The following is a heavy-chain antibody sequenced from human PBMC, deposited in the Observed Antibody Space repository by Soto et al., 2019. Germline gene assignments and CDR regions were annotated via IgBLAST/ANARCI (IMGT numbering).Heavy chain of an antibody. CDR3: ARGPHPTTVTTRWFDP. J-gene: IGHJ5*02. Sequence: SETLSLTCAVYGGSFSGYYWSWIRQPPGKGLEWIGEINHSGSTNYNPSLKSRVTISLDTSKNQFSLKLSSVTAADTAVYYCARGPHPTTVTTRWFDPWGQGTLVTVSS. CDR2: INHSGST. D-gene: IGHD4-17*01. CDR1: GGSFSGYY. V-gene: IGHV4-34*01.